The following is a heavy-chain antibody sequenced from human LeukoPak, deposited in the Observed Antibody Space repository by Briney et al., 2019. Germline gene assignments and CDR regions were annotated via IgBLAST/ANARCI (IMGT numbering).Heavy chain of an antibody. Sequence: GGFLRLSCTASGFTFSNLYMSWIRQAPGKGLEWVSYISSSGSFTYYADSVKGRFTISRDNAKNSLYLQMNSLRAEDTAVYFCASPVDFWGRGTLVTVSP. V-gene: IGHV3-11*01. J-gene: IGHJ4*02. CDR1: GFTFSNLY. CDR2: ISSSGSFT. CDR3: ASPVDF.